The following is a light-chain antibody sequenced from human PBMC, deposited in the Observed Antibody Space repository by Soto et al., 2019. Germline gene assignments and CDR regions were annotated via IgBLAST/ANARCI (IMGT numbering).Light chain of an antibody. V-gene: IGKV3-20*01. Sequence: EIVLTQSPGTLSLSPGERATLSCRASQSVGSNYLAWYQQKPGQAPRLLIYGASSRATGIPDRFSGSGSGTDFTLTINRLEHEDFAVYYCQRYGSSQFTVGAGTKVDIK. J-gene: IGKJ3*01. CDR1: QSVGSNY. CDR2: GAS. CDR3: QRYGSSQFT.